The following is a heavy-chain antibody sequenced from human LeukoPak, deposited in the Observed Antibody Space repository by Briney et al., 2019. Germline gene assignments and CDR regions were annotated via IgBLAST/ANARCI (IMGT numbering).Heavy chain of an antibody. D-gene: IGHD3-22*01. CDR1: GFTFSSYA. Sequence: GGSLRLSCAASGFTFSSYAMSWVRQAPGEGLEWVSAISGSGGSTYYADSVKGRFTISRDNSKNTLYLQMNSLRAEDTAVYYCAKPVAEYYDSSGYYYGYWGQGTLVTVSS. J-gene: IGHJ4*02. CDR2: ISGSGGST. V-gene: IGHV3-23*01. CDR3: AKPVAEYYDSSGYYYGY.